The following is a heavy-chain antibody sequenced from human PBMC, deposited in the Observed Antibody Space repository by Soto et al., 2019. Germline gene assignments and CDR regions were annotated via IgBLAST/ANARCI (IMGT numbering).Heavy chain of an antibody. CDR1: GFTFSSYA. CDR2: ISGSGGST. J-gene: IGHJ4*02. Sequence: GGSLRLSCAASGFTFSSYAMSWVRQAPGKGLEWVSAISGSGGSTYYADSVKGRFTISRDNSKNTLYLQMNSLRAEDTAVYYCAKGILRITMIVVVMPFDYWGQGTLVTVSS. CDR3: AKGILRITMIVVVMPFDY. D-gene: IGHD3-22*01. V-gene: IGHV3-23*01.